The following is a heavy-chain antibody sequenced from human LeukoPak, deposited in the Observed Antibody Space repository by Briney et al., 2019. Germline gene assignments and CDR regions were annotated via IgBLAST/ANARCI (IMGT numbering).Heavy chain of an antibody. CDR1: GFNFRSYW. CDR3: ARGGQAGTGDY. D-gene: IGHD1/OR15-1a*01. Sequence: QTWGSLRLSCAASGFNFRSYWMTWVRQSPGKGLEWVANIKQDGSEKYYVDSVKGRFTISRDNAKDSLYLETNSLRAEDTAVYYCARGGQAGTGDYWGQGTLVTVSS. CDR2: IKQDGSEK. J-gene: IGHJ4*02. V-gene: IGHV3-7*01.